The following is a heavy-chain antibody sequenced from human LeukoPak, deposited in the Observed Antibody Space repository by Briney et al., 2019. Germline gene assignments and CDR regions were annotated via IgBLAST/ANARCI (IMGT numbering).Heavy chain of an antibody. J-gene: IGHJ4*02. CDR1: GSTFDDYA. D-gene: IGHD5-18*01. CDR2: ISWNSGSI. CDR3: VKDATTLVKYFDY. Sequence: PGGSLRLSCTASGSTFDDYAMHWVRQAPGKGLEWVSGISWNSGSIGYADSVKGRFTISRDNAKNSLYLQMNSLRAEDTALYYCVKDATTLVKYFDYWGQGTLVTVSS. V-gene: IGHV3-9*01.